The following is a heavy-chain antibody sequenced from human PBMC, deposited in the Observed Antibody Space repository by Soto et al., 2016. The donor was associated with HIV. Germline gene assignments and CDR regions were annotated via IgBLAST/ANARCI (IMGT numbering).Heavy chain of an antibody. CDR2: IGTYNGRT. CDR3: ARDFYCPGGGCHDTFDI. D-gene: IGHD2-8*02. J-gene: IGHJ3*02. Sequence: QAQLVQSGVEVKEPGASVKVSCRASGYTFNTYGISWVRQAPGQGLEWMGWIGTYNGRTNYAQRLQGRVTMTTDTSTNTVYMELRSLRSDDTALYYCARDFYCPGGGCHDTFDIWGQGTMVTASS. V-gene: IGHV1-18*01. CDR1: GYTFNTYG.